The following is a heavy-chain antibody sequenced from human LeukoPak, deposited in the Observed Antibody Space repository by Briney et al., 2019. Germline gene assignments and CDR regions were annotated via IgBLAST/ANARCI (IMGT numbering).Heavy chain of an antibody. CDR2: INWNGGST. CDR3: ARDPGYCSGGSCYSDY. D-gene: IGHD2-15*01. V-gene: IGHV3-20*04. Sequence: GGSLRLSCTASGFTFSSYAMSWVRQAPGKGLEWVSGINWNGGSTGYADSVKGRFTISRDNAKNSLYLQMNSLRAEDTALYYCARDPGYCSGGSCYSDYWGQGTLVTVSS. CDR1: GFTFSSYA. J-gene: IGHJ4*02.